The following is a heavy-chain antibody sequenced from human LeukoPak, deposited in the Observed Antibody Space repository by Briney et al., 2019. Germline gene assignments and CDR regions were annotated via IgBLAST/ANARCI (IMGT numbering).Heavy chain of an antibody. J-gene: IGHJ4*02. D-gene: IGHD4-23*01. V-gene: IGHV3-23*01. CDR2: ISDGGGST. CDR3: AKRSDYGGNWNHFDH. CDR1: GFTFNNYG. Sequence: AGGSLRLSCAASGFTFNNYGMSWVRQSPGKGLEWFSAISDGGGSTYYADSVKGRFTISRDNSKNTLYLQMNSLRAEDTAVYYCAKRSDYGGNWNHFDHWGQGTLVTVSS.